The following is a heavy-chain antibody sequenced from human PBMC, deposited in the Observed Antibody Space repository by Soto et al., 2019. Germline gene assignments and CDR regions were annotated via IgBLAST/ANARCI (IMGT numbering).Heavy chain of an antibody. CDR3: ARGDRLGYCSSTSCSVLDY. J-gene: IGHJ4*02. CDR1: GFTFSSYD. Sequence: EVQLVESGGGLVQPGGSLRLSCAASGFTFSSYDMHWVRQATGKGLEWVSAIGTAGDPYYPGSVKGRFTISRENAKNSLYLEMKSLRAGDTTVYCCARGDRLGYCSSTSCSVLDYWGQGTLVTVSS. V-gene: IGHV3-13*05. D-gene: IGHD2-2*01. CDR2: IGTAGDP.